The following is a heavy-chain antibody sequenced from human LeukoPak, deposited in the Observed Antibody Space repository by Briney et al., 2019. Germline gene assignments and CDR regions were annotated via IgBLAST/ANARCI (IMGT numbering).Heavy chain of an antibody. V-gene: IGHV3-23*01. J-gene: IGHJ4*02. CDR1: GFTFSSYG. Sequence: PGGTLRLSCAASGFTFSSYGMSWVRQAPGKGLEWVSAISGSGGSTYYADSVKGRFTISRDNSKNTLYLQMNSLKTEDTAVYYCTRRAQYYYGSGSYIGYWGQGTLVTVSS. CDR3: TRRAQYYYGSGSYIGY. CDR2: ISGSGGST. D-gene: IGHD3-10*01.